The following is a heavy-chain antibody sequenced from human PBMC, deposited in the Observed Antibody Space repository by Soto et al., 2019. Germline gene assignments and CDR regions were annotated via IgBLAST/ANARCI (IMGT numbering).Heavy chain of an antibody. CDR2: IIPIFGTA. CDR3: ARAGGSVVVVTAMDAFDI. Sequence: ASVKVSCKASGGTFSSYAISWVRQAPGQGLEWMGGIIPIFGTANYAQKFQGRVTITADESTSTAYMELSSLRSEDTAVYYRARAGGSVVVVTAMDAFDIWGQGTMVTVSS. CDR1: GGTFSSYA. V-gene: IGHV1-69*13. D-gene: IGHD2-21*02. J-gene: IGHJ3*02.